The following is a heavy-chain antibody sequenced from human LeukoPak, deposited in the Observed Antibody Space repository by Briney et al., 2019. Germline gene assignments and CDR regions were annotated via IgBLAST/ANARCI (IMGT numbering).Heavy chain of an antibody. Sequence: GGSLRLSCAASGFSLSSHWMTWVRQVPGRGPEWVANVNRDGSETYYPDSVKGRFTISKDNAKNSLYLQMNSLRAEDTALYHCARNNGMDVWGQGTTVIVSS. CDR3: ARNNGMDV. J-gene: IGHJ6*02. CDR2: VNRDGSET. CDR1: GFSLSSHW. V-gene: IGHV3-7*03.